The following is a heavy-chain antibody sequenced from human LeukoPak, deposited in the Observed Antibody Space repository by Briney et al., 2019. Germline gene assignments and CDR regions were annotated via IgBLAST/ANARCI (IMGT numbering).Heavy chain of an antibody. CDR1: GFSFTIYC. CDR3: ASDFTGRDDY. J-gene: IGHJ4*02. D-gene: IGHD2-8*02. Sequence: GGSLRLSCEASGFSFTIYCMSSVRQAPGKGLEWVSIISVNGGSTYYANSVEGRFTISRDNAKNTLYLQMNSLGAEDTAVYSCASDFTGRDDYWGQGTLVTVSS. CDR2: ISVNGGST. V-gene: IGHV3-23*01.